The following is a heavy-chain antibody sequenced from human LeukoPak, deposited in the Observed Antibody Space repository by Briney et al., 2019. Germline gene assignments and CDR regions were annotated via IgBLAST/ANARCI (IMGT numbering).Heavy chain of an antibody. D-gene: IGHD4-17*01. CDR2: IIPILGIA. V-gene: IGHV1-69*04. Sequence: SVKVPCKASGGTFSSYAISWVRQAPGQGLEWMGRIIPILGIANYAQKFQGRVTITADKSTSTAYMELSSLRSEDTAVYYCARDRYGDYSGWYFDLWGRGTLVTVSS. CDR1: GGTFSSYA. J-gene: IGHJ2*01. CDR3: ARDRYGDYSGWYFDL.